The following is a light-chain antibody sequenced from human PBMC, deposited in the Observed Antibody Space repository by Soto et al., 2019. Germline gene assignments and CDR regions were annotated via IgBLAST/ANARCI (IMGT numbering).Light chain of an antibody. CDR1: QSVSSN. V-gene: IGKV3-15*01. CDR3: QQYNKWHRT. J-gene: IGKJ1*01. Sequence: EIAMTQSPATLPVSPGERATLSCRASQSVSSNLAWYQQKPGQAPRLLIYGASARATDIPARFSGSGSGTEFTLTISSLQSEDFAVYYCQQYNKWHRTFGQGTKVDIK. CDR2: GAS.